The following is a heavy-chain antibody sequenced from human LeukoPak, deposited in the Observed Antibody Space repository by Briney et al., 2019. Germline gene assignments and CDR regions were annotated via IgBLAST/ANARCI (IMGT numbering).Heavy chain of an antibody. CDR2: IHHSGST. J-gene: IGHJ5*02. D-gene: IGHD3-10*01. CDR1: GGSISSGNYY. V-gene: IGHV4-31*03. Sequence: SETLSLTCTVSGGSISSGNYYWSWIRQHPGKGLEWIGYIHHSGSTYYNPSPKRRVIISVDTSKTPFSLKLNSVTAADTAAYCGASDGSGSYRFDPWGQGTLVTVSS. CDR3: ASDGSGSYRFDP.